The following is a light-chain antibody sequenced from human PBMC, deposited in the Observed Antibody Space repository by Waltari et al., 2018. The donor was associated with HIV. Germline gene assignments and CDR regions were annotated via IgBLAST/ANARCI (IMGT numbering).Light chain of an antibody. J-gene: IGKJ2*01. CDR3: QQYNNWPPKT. CDR2: GAS. CDR1: QSVGND. Sequence: EIVMTQSPDTLPVSPGERATLSCRASQSVGNDLAWYQQKPGQAPRLLIYGASSRATGVPARFSGSGSGTESTLTISSLQSEDFAIYYCQQYNNWPPKTFGQGTKLEI. V-gene: IGKV3-15*01.